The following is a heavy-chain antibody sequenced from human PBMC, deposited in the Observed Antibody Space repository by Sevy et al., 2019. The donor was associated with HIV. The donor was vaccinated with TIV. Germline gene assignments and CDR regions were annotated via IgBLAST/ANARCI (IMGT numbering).Heavy chain of an antibody. CDR1: EFTFSSHA. J-gene: IGHJ3*02. CDR3: ARDGRGISAFDI. CDR2: ISGSGENT. Sequence: GGSLRLSCTASEFTFSSHAVAGVRQAPGKGLEWVSAISGSGENTHYADSVKGRFTISRDNFKNTLYLQMNSLRAEDTALYYCARDGRGISAFDIWGQGTMVTVSS. D-gene: IGHD3-3*02. V-gene: IGHV3-23*01.